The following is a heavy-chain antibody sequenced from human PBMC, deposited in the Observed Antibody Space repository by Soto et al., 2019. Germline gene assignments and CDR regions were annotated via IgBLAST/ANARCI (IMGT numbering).Heavy chain of an antibody. Sequence: SETLSLTCSVSGDSISSYYWSWIRQPAGKGLEWIGRIYTSEDTNYNPSLKSRVTMSVDTSKNQFSLKLSSVTAADTAVYYCSREYTKTVDGPTPYYFDYWGQGTLVTVSS. CDR2: IYTSEDT. D-gene: IGHD6-19*01. V-gene: IGHV4-4*07. CDR3: SREYTKTVDGPTPYYFDY. J-gene: IGHJ4*02. CDR1: GDSISSYY.